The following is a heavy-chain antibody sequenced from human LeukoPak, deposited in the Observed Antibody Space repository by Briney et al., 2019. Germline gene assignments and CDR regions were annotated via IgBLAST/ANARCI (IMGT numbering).Heavy chain of an antibody. CDR3: AREQVDYYSTYYMDV. CDR1: GGSISSYY. CDR2: IYTSGST. V-gene: IGHV4-4*07. Sequence: SETLSLTCTVSGGSISSYYWSWIRQPAGKGLEWIGRIYTSGSTNYNPSLKSRVTMSVDTSKNQFSLKLSSVTAADTAVYYCAREQVDYYSTYYMDVWGKGTTVTVSS. D-gene: IGHD4-11*01. J-gene: IGHJ6*03.